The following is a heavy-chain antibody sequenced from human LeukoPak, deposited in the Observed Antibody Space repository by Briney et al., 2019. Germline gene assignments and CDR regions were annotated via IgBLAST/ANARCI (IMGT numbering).Heavy chain of an antibody. CDR3: ARGRYQPLPDY. D-gene: IGHD2-2*01. V-gene: IGHV5-51*01. CDR1: GYSFTSYW. CDR2: IYPGDSET. J-gene: IGHJ4*02. Sequence: GESLKISFRGSGYSFTSYWIGWVRQMPGKGLEWMGIIYPGDSETRYSPSFQGQVTISADKSISTAYLQWSSLKASDTAMYYCARGRYQPLPDYWGQGTLVTVSS.